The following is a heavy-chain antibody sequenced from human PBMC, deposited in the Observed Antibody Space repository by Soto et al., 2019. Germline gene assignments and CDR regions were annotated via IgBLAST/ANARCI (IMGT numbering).Heavy chain of an antibody. CDR1: GFSLSTSGVG. Sequence: GSGPTLVNPTQTLTLTCTFSGFSLSTSGVGVGWIRQPPGKALEWLALIYWNDDKRYSPSLKSRLTITKDTSKNQVVLTMTNMDPVDTATYYCAHSLPMGSSWSPENFDYWGQGTLVTVSS. J-gene: IGHJ4*02. D-gene: IGHD6-13*01. V-gene: IGHV2-5*01. CDR2: IYWNDDK. CDR3: AHSLPMGSSWSPENFDY.